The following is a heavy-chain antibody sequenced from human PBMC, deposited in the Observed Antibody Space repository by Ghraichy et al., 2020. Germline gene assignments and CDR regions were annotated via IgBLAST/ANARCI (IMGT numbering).Heavy chain of an antibody. CDR3: ANVLYLVRGRAFDI. CDR2: INHSGST. D-gene: IGHD3-10*01. Sequence: SQTLSLTCAVYGGSFSGYYWSWIRQPPGKGLEWIGEINHSGSTNYNPSLKSRVTISIDTSKNQFSLKLSSVTAADTAVYYCANVLYLVRGRAFDIWGQGTMVTVSS. J-gene: IGHJ3*02. V-gene: IGHV4-34*01. CDR1: GGSFSGYY.